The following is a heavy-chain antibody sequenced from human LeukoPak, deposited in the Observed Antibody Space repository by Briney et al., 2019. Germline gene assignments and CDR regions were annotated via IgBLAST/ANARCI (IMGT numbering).Heavy chain of an antibody. CDR3: ARGGSSGYYVY. Sequence: GGSLRLSCAASGFTFSGYWMYWVRQAPGKGQVWVSRINVDGSITTYADSVKGRFTISRDNAKNTLYLQMNSLRAEDTAVYYCARGGSSGYYVYWGQGTLVTVSS. CDR2: INVDGSIT. CDR1: GFTFSGYW. D-gene: IGHD3-22*01. V-gene: IGHV3-74*01. J-gene: IGHJ4*02.